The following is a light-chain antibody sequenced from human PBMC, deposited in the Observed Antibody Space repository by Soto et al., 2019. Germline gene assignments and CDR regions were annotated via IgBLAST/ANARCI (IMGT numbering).Light chain of an antibody. V-gene: IGKV1-5*03. J-gene: IGKJ4*02. CDR1: PSISSW. CDR3: QLSDFLPLG. CDR2: KAF. Sequence: SACKGKSGNITLQASPSISSWVAWYKKKPGKAPKLLIYKAFSLESGVPSRFSGSGSGTDFTFTISSLQAEDMATDYCQLSDFLPLGFDGGTMVDIK.